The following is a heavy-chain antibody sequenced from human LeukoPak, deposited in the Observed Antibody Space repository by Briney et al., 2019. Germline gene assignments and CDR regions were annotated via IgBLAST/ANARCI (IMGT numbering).Heavy chain of an antibody. V-gene: IGHV1-24*01. CDR2: FDPEDGET. Sequence: ASVKVSCKASGGTFSSYAISWVRQAPGKGLEWMGGFDPEDGETIYAQKFQGRVTMTEDTSTDTAYMELSSLRSEDTAVYYCATATIDYDFWSGPPPKNAFDIWGQGTMVTVSS. CDR1: GGTFSSYA. D-gene: IGHD3-3*01. J-gene: IGHJ3*02. CDR3: ATATIDYDFWSGPPPKNAFDI.